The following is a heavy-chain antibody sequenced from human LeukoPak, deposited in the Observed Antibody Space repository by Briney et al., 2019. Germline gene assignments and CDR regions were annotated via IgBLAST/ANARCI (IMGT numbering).Heavy chain of an antibody. J-gene: IGHJ4*02. D-gene: IGHD5-18*01. V-gene: IGHV4-34*01. CDR3: AKPADTAMGFDY. CDR1: GGSFSGYX. CDR2: INHSGST. Sequence: SETLSLTCAVYGGSFSGYXXXXXXXXXXXXXXWIXEINHSGSTNXXXSLKSRXXXXVXXXXXXFSLKLSSVTAADTAVYYCAKPADTAMGFDYWGQGTLVTVSS.